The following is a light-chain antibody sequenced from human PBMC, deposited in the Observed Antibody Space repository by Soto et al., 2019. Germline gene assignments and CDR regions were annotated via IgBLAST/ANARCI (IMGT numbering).Light chain of an antibody. CDR3: HQSYITPRT. J-gene: IGKJ1*01. Sequence: DIQMTQSPSSLSASVRDRVTITCRASQSISSSLNWYQQKPGKAPKLLIYAASSLQSGVPSRFSGSGSGTDFTLTISSLQPEDFATYYCHQSYITPRTFGQGTKVELK. CDR2: AAS. CDR1: QSISSS. V-gene: IGKV1-39*01.